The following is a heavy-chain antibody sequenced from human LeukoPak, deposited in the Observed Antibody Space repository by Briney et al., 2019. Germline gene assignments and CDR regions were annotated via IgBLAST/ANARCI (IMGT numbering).Heavy chain of an antibody. CDR3: ARLAAGSWYYYYYMDV. V-gene: IGHV5-51*01. CDR1: GYSFTSYW. J-gene: IGHJ6*03. Sequence: GESLKISCQVSGYSFTSYWIAWVRQMPGKGLEWMGIIYPVDSDAKYTPSFQGQVTISADKSISTAYLQWSSLKASDTAVYYCARLAAGSWYYYYYMDVWGKGTTVTVSS. CDR2: IYPVDSDA. D-gene: IGHD6-13*01.